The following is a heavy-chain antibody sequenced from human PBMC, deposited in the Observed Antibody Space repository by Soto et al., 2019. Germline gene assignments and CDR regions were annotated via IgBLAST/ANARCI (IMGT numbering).Heavy chain of an antibody. CDR1: GGTFSSYA. V-gene: IGHV1-69*13. D-gene: IGHD2-21*02. Sequence: SVKVSCKASGGTFSSYAISWVRQAPGQGLEWMGGIIPIFGTANYAQKFQGRVTITADESTSTAYMELSSLRSEDTAVYYCAREVAYCGGACYSHDAFDIWGQGTMVTVSS. CDR2: IIPIFGTA. J-gene: IGHJ3*02. CDR3: AREVAYCGGACYSHDAFDI.